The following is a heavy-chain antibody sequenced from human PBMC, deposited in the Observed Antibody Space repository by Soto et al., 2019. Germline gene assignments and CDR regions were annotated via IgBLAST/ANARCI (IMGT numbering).Heavy chain of an antibody. Sequence: PGGSLRLSCAASGFTFSSYAMSWVRQAPGEGLQWVSTISGSAGSTYYADSVKGRFTISRDNSRNTLYLQMNSLRAEDTAVYYCAKDPRDIVVLPAASDYWGQGTLVTVSS. CDR3: AKDPRDIVVLPAASDY. V-gene: IGHV3-23*01. D-gene: IGHD2-2*01. CDR1: GFTFSSYA. J-gene: IGHJ4*02. CDR2: ISGSAGST.